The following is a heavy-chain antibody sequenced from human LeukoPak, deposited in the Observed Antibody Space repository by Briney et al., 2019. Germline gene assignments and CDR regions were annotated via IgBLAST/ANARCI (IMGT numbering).Heavy chain of an antibody. CDR1: GYSISSGYY. Sequence: SETLSLTCAVSGYSISSGYYWGWIRQPPGKGLERIGSIYHSGSTYYNPSLKSRVTISVDTSKYQFSLTLSSVTAADTAVYYCARHAGGRGDDFWSGYYSPNHNWGQGTLVTVSS. CDR2: IYHSGST. CDR3: ARHAGGRGDDFWSGYYSPNHN. D-gene: IGHD3-3*01. V-gene: IGHV4-38-2*01. J-gene: IGHJ4*02.